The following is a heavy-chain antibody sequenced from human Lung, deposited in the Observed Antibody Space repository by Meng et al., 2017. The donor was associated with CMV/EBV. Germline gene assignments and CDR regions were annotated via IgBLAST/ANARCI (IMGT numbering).Heavy chain of an antibody. CDR2: IPHRGSS. Sequence: QVQLRESGPALLKPSASLSLSCAVSGDSITNHNWWAWFRQPPGKELEWIGEIPHRGSSAYNPSLKSRVSMSIDKSKNQFSLKLTSVTAADTAVYHCLRRSGGSVWGQGTLVTVSS. CDR3: LRRSGGSV. CDR1: GDSITNHNW. J-gene: IGHJ1*01. D-gene: IGHD3-10*01. V-gene: IGHV4-4*02.